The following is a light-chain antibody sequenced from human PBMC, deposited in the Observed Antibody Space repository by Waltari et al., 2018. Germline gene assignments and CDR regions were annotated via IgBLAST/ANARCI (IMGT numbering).Light chain of an antibody. CDR2: AAT. CDR1: QTISSY. J-gene: IGKJ3*01. Sequence: DIQLTQSPSSLSASVGDRVTITCRTDQTISSYLSRYQQKPGRAPQLLIYAATSLHVGVPSRFSGSGSVTDFTLTISSRQPEDFATYYCQQTYTASTFGPGTKVDVK. V-gene: IGKV1-39*01. CDR3: QQTYTAST.